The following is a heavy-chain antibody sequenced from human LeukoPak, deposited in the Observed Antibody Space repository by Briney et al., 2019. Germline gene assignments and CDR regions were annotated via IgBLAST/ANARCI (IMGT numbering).Heavy chain of an antibody. D-gene: IGHD3-10*01. J-gene: IGHJ3*02. V-gene: IGHV4-59*01. CDR1: GGSISSYY. CDR3: ARESVLLWFGEGAFDI. Sequence: SETLSLTCTVSGGSISSYYWSWIRQPPGKGLEWIGYIYYSGSTNYNPSLKSRVTISVDTSKNQFSLKLSSVTAADTAVYYCARESVLLWFGEGAFDIWGQGTMVTVSS. CDR2: IYYSGST.